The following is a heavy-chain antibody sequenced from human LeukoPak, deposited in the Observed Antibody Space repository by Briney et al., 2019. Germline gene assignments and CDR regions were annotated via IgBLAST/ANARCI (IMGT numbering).Heavy chain of an antibody. V-gene: IGHV3-48*03. D-gene: IGHD3-10*01. J-gene: IGHJ4*02. CDR2: ISSVTNTI. CDR1: GLAFSSYE. Sequence: GGSLRLSCAASGLAFSSYEMNWVRQAPGKGLEWVSYISSVTNTIYYADSVKGRFTISRDNAKNSLYLQMSSLRAEDTAIYYCARGNLRSYGSFDNWGQGTLVTVSS. CDR3: ARGNLRSYGSFDN.